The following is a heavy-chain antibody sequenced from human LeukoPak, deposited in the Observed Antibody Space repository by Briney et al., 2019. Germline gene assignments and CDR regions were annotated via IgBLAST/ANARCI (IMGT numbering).Heavy chain of an antibody. CDR2: MNPNSGNT. CDR3: ARTTAKKKYYDFWSGQLYYFDY. V-gene: IGHV1-8*01. Sequence: GASVKVSCKASGYTFTSYDINWVRQATGQGLVWMGWMNPNSGNTGYAQKFQGRVTMTRNTSISTAYMELSSLRSEDTAVYYCARTTAKKKYYDFWSGQLYYFDYWGQGTLVTVSS. D-gene: IGHD3-3*01. J-gene: IGHJ4*02. CDR1: GYTFTSYD.